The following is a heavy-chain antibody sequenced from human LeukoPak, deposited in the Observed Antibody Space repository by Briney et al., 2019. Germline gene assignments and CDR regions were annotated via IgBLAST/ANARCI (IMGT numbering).Heavy chain of an antibody. D-gene: IGHD5-18*01. CDR1: GGSISSSSYY. CDR2: IYYSGST. V-gene: IGHV4-39*01. J-gene: IGHJ4*02. CDR3: ARGWIQLGYFDY. Sequence: SETLSLXCTVSGGSISSSSYYWGWIRQPPGKGLEWIGSIYYSGSTYYNPSLKSRVTISVDTSKNQFSLKLSSVTAADTAVYYCARGWIQLGYFDYWGQGTLVTVSS.